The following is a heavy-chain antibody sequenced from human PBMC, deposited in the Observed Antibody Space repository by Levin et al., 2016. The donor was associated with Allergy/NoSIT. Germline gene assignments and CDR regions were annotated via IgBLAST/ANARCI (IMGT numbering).Heavy chain of an antibody. CDR3: ARVKLMMKVGGILVVQKADF. V-gene: IGHV1-18*01. CDR1: GDTFFSYY. CDR2: ITSHNGHT. D-gene: IGHD3-16*02. Sequence: ASVKVSCKASGDTFFSYYIHWVRQAPGQGLEWMGWITSHNGHTQYARKFQGRSGMTIETSTNTAHLELRSLRSDDTAIYYCARVKLMMKVGGILVVQKADFWGQGSLISVSS. J-gene: IGHJ4*01.